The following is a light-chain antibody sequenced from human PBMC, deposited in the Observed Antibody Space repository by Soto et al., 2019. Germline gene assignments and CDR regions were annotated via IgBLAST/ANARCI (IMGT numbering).Light chain of an antibody. CDR1: QSVSSN. J-gene: IGKJ1*01. Sequence: EIVMTQSQATLSVSPGERATISCRASQSVSSNLAWYQQKPGQAPRLLIYGASTRATGVPVRFSGSGSGTEFTHTIRSMQSEDFAVYDCQLYNTWPPWTFGQGTKLEIK. CDR2: GAS. CDR3: QLYNTWPPWT. V-gene: IGKV3-15*01.